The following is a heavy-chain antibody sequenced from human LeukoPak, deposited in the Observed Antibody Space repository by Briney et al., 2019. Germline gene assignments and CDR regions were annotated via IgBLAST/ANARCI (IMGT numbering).Heavy chain of an antibody. Sequence: SETLSLTCTVSGYSISSGYYWGWIRQPPGKGLEWIGSIYHSGSTYYNPSLKSRVTISVDTSKNQFSLKLSSVTAADTAVYYCARVSRAMIVGYWGQGTLVTVSS. J-gene: IGHJ4*02. V-gene: IGHV4-38-2*02. D-gene: IGHD3-22*01. CDR2: IYHSGST. CDR1: GYSISSGYY. CDR3: ARVSRAMIVGY.